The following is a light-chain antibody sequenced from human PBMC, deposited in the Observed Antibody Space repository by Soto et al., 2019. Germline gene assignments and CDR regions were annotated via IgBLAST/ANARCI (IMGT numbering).Light chain of an antibody. CDR3: QPYGSSPWT. CDR1: QSVSSSY. V-gene: IGKV3-20*01. CDR2: GAS. Sequence: EIVLTQSPGTLSLSPGERATLSCRASQSVSSSYLAWYQQKPGQAPRLLIYGASSRATGIPDRFSGSGSGTVFTLTISRLEPEDFAVYYCQPYGSSPWTFGQGTKVEIK. J-gene: IGKJ1*01.